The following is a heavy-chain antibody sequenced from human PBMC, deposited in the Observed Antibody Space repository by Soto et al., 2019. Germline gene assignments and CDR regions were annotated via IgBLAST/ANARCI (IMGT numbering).Heavy chain of an antibody. Sequence: PSETLSLTCGVSDSSININYYWLWIRQPPGKGLEWIGAIHHSGTTYYTPSIKSRVTISMDMSKNHFSLRLTSVTDADTAVYYCARGIYCGNFDYWCQGNPVTVSS. CDR1: DSSININYY. V-gene: IGHV4-38-2*01. J-gene: IGHJ4*02. CDR3: ARGIYCGNFDY. D-gene: IGHD2-15*01. CDR2: IHHSGTT.